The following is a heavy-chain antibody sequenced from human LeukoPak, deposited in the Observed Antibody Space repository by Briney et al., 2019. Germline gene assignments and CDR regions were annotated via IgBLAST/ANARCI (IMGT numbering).Heavy chain of an antibody. D-gene: IGHD3-22*01. CDR1: GFTFSSNG. CDR2: IGNSGSSI. V-gene: IGHV3-48*04. CDR3: ARASVNYYDTSGYWAFDY. Sequence: GGSLRLPCAASGFTFSSNGMSWVRQAPGKGLEWVSNIGNSGSSIYYADSVKGRFTISRDNAKNSLYLQMTSLRAEDTAVYYCARASVNYYDTSGYWAFDYWGQGTLVTVSS. J-gene: IGHJ4*02.